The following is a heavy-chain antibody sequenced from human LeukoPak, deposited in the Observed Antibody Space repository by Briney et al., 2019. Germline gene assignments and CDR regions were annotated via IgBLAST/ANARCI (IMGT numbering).Heavy chain of an antibody. Sequence: PSETLSLTCTVSGGSISSYYWSWIRQPPGKGLEWIGYIYYSGSTNYNPSLKSRVTISVDTSKNQFSLKLSSVTAADTAVYYCARGRMGDIVVVPAAYYYMDVWGKGTTVTVSS. J-gene: IGHJ6*03. V-gene: IGHV4-59*01. CDR2: IYYSGST. D-gene: IGHD2-2*01. CDR1: GGSISSYY. CDR3: ARGRMGDIVVVPAAYYYMDV.